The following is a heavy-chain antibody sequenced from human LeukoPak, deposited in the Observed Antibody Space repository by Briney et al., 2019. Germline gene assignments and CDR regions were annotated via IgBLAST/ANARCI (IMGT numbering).Heavy chain of an antibody. CDR1: GDSISSGRYY. D-gene: IGHD5-12*01. CDR2: IYTSGST. CDR3: AREGYVEELDY. Sequence: SETLSLTCTVSGDSISSGRYYWSWLRQPAGKGLEWIGRIYTSGSTNYNPSLKSRVTISVGTSKNQFPLKLSSVTAADTAVYYCAREGYVEELDYWGQGTLVTVSS. V-gene: IGHV4-61*02. J-gene: IGHJ4*02.